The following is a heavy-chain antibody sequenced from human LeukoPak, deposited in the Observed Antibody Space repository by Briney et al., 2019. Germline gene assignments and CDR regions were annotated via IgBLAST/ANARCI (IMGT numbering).Heavy chain of an antibody. CDR1: GFTVSSTY. V-gene: IGHV3-66*01. D-gene: IGHD6-13*01. CDR2: TYSGGST. Sequence: GGSLRLSCLASGFTVSSTYMSWVRQAPGKGLEWVSVTYSGGSTYYADSVKGRCTISRDNAKNSLYLQMNSLRAEDTAVYYCAKSIAAAPWDAFDIWGQGTMVTVSS. J-gene: IGHJ3*02. CDR3: AKSIAAAPWDAFDI.